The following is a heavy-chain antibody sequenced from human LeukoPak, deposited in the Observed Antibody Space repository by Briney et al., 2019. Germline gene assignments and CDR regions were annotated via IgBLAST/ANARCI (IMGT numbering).Heavy chain of an antibody. CDR2: INTDGSDI. Sequence: GGSLRLSCAASGFTFISYGMQWVRQAPGKGLVWVSRINTDGSDISYADSVKGRFTISRDNGKNSLYLQMNSLRPEDTAVYYCARDDSHGYHFFDSWGQGTLVTVSS. CDR3: ARDDSHGYHFFDS. J-gene: IGHJ4*02. D-gene: IGHD3-22*01. CDR1: GFTFISYG. V-gene: IGHV3-74*01.